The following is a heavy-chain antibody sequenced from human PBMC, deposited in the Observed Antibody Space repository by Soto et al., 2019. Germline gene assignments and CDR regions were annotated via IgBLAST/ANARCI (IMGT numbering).Heavy chain of an antibody. CDR3: AVYGSGSYFAYPYYYYGMDV. Sequence: SVKVSCKASGYTFTGYYMHWVRQAPGQGLEWKGGINPNIGGANYAQKFQGRVTITADESTSTAYMELSSLRSEDTAVYYCAVYGSGSYFAYPYYYYGMDVWGQGTTVTVSS. J-gene: IGHJ6*02. V-gene: IGHV1-69*13. D-gene: IGHD3-10*01. CDR1: GYTFTGYY. CDR2: INPNIGGA.